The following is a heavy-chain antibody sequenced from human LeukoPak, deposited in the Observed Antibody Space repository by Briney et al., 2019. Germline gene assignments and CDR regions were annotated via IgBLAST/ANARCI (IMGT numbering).Heavy chain of an antibody. Sequence: SGGSLRLSCAASGFTFSSYAMSWVRQAPGKGLEWVSGISWNSGSIGYADSVKGRFTISRDNAKNSLYLQMNSLRAEDTALYYCAKDTASRGYSSGVPYYFDYWGQGTLVTVSS. D-gene: IGHD6-19*01. CDR2: ISWNSGSI. V-gene: IGHV3-9*01. CDR3: AKDTASRGYSSGVPYYFDY. CDR1: GFTFSSYA. J-gene: IGHJ4*02.